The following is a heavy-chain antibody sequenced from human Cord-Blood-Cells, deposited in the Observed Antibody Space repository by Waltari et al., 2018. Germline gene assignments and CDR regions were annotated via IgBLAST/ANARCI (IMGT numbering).Heavy chain of an antibody. V-gene: IGHV2-5*01. J-gene: IGHJ5*02. CDR3: ARGRIAARWFDP. D-gene: IGHD6-6*01. CDR2: IYWNDDK. CDR1: GFSLSTSGVG. Sequence: QITLKESGPTLVKPTQTLTLTCTFSGFSLSTSGVGVGWIRQPPGKALEWLALIYWNDDKRYSPSLKSRLTITKDTSKNQVVLTMTNMDPVDTATYYCARGRIAARWFDPWGQGTLVTVSS.